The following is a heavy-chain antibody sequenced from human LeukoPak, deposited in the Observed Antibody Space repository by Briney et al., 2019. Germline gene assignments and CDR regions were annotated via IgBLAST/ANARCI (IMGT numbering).Heavy chain of an antibody. CDR2: IRYDGSNK. Sequence: GGSLRLSCAASGFTFSSYGMHWVRQAPGKGLEWVAFIRYDGSNKYYADSVKGRFTISRDNAKNSLYLQMNSLRAEDTAVYYCARIRSSGWCFDIWGQGTMVTVSS. J-gene: IGHJ3*02. D-gene: IGHD6-19*01. CDR1: GFTFSSYG. V-gene: IGHV3-30*02. CDR3: ARIRSSGWCFDI.